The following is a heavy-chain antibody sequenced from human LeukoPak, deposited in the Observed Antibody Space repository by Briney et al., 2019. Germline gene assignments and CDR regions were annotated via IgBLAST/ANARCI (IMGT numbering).Heavy chain of an antibody. D-gene: IGHD2-2*01. V-gene: IGHV3-23*01. CDR1: GFTFSSYA. CDR2: ISGSGGSA. CDR3: AREPDSTLFDY. Sequence: GGPLRLSCAASGFTFSSYAMSWVRQAPGEGLECVSAISGSGGSAYYADSVKGRFTISRDNSKNTLYLQMNSLRAEDTAVYYCAREPDSTLFDYWGQGALVTVSS. J-gene: IGHJ4*02.